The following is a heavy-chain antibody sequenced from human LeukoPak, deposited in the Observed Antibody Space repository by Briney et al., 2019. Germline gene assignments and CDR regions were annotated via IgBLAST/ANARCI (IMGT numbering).Heavy chain of an antibody. D-gene: IGHD1-26*01. V-gene: IGHV3-7*01. CDR3: LRSGGY. CDR2: IKPDGSEK. Sequence: GVSLRLSCAASGFTFSTYWMNWVRQAPGKGLEWVANIKPDGSEKYFVDSVKGRFTISRDNAKNSLCLQMNSLRAEDTAVYYCLRSGGYWGQGTPVTVSS. CDR1: GFTFSTYW. J-gene: IGHJ4*02.